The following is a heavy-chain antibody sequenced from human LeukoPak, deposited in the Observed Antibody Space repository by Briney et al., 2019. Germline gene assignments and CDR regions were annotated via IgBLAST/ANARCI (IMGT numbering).Heavy chain of an antibody. V-gene: IGHV1-18*01. D-gene: IGHD3-10*01. CDR3: ARDGYYYGSGSYYNDLDY. CDR2: ISAYNGNT. CDR1: GYTFTSYG. Sequence: ASVKVSCKASGYTFTSYGISWVRQAPGQGLEWMGWISAYNGNTNYAQKLQGRVTMTTDTSTSTAYMELRSLRSDDTAVYYCARDGYYYGSGSYYNDLDYWGQGTQVTVSS. J-gene: IGHJ4*02.